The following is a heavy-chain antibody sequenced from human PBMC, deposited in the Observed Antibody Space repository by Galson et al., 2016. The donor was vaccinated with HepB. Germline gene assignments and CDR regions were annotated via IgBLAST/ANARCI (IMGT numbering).Heavy chain of an antibody. V-gene: IGHV3-33*01. CDR2: IWYDGSNK. Sequence: SLRLSCAATGFDFSIFGMHWVRQAPGKGLEWVAVIWYDGSNKYYADSVKGRFTISRDNSKNTLYLQMNSLRAEDTAVYYCARGSWGSGSYPFDYWGQGTLVTVSS. J-gene: IGHJ4*02. CDR1: GFDFSIFG. D-gene: IGHD3-10*01. CDR3: ARGSWGSGSYPFDY.